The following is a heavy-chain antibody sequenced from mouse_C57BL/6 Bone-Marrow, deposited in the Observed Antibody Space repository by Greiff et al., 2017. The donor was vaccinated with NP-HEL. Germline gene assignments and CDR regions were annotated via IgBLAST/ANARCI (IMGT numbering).Heavy chain of an antibody. D-gene: IGHD2-4*01. J-gene: IGHJ3*01. Sequence: EVQLVESGGGLVQPGGSLKLSCAASGFTFSDYYMYWVRQTPEKRLEWVAYISNGGGSTYYPDTVKGRFTLSRDNAKNTLYLQMSRLKSEDTAMYYCARLYYDYDGAFAYWGQGTLVTVSA. CDR2: ISNGGGST. CDR3: ARLYYDYDGAFAY. CDR1: GFTFSDYY. V-gene: IGHV5-12*01.